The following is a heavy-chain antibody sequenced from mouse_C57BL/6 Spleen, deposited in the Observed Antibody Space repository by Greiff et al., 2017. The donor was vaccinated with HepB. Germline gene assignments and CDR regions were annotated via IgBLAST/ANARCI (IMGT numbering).Heavy chain of an antibody. D-gene: IGHD2-5*01. CDR1: GYTFTSYW. Sequence: VQLQQPGTELVKPGASVKLSCKASGYTFTSYWMHWVKQRPGQGLEWIGNINPSNGGTNYNEKFKSKATLTIDKSSSTAYMQLSSLTSEDSAVYYCASSYYSNPTPFAYWGQGTLVTVSA. CDR2: INPSNGGT. V-gene: IGHV1-53*01. J-gene: IGHJ3*01. CDR3: ASSYYSNPTPFAY.